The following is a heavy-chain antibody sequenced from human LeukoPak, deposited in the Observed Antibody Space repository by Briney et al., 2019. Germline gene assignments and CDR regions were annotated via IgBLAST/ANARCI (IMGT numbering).Heavy chain of an antibody. V-gene: IGHV3-72*01. CDR2: TRNKANSYTT. CDR3: ARVSTSSGNDY. CDR1: GFIFRDHY. J-gene: IGHJ4*02. Sequence: GGSLRLPCASSGFIFRDHYLDWVRQAPGKGLEGVGRTRNKANSYTTEYAASVKGRFTIARDDSKNSLYLQMNSLRAEDTAVYYCARVSTSSGNDYWGQGTLVTVSS. D-gene: IGHD5/OR15-5a*01.